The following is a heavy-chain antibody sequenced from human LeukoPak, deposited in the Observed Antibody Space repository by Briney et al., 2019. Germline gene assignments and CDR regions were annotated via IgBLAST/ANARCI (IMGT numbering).Heavy chain of an antibody. CDR3: ATGYDYVWGSYRYTGFDY. CDR2: FDPEDGET. CDR1: GYTLTELS. V-gene: IGHV1-24*01. D-gene: IGHD3-16*02. J-gene: IGHJ4*02. Sequence: ASVKVSCKVSGYTLTELSMHWVRQAPGKGLGWMGGFDPEDGETIYAQKFQGRVTMTEDTSTDTAYMELSSLGSEDTAVYYCATGYDYVWGSYRYTGFDYWGQGTLVTVSS.